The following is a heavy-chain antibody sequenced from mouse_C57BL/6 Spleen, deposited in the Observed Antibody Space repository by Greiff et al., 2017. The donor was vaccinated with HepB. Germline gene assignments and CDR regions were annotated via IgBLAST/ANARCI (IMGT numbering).Heavy chain of an antibody. Sequence: QVQLKQSGAELARPGASVKLSCKASGYTFTSYGISWVKQRTGQGLEWIGEIYPRSGNTYYNEKFKGKATLTADKSSSTAYMELRSLTSEDSAVYFCARYMITGPHYYAMDYWGQGTSVTVSS. CDR3: ARYMITGPHYYAMDY. D-gene: IGHD2-4*01. CDR2: IYPRSGNT. V-gene: IGHV1-81*01. J-gene: IGHJ4*01. CDR1: GYTFTSYG.